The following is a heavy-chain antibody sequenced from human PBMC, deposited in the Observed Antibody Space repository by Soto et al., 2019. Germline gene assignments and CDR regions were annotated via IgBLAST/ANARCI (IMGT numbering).Heavy chain of an antibody. V-gene: IGHV4-34*01. CDR3: ARARGGNWNDY. CDR1: GGSFSGYY. CDR2: INHSGST. J-gene: IGHJ4*02. D-gene: IGHD1-1*01. Sequence: PSETLSLTCAVYGGSFSGYYWSWIRQPPGKGLEWIGEINHSGSTNYNPSLKSRVTISVDTSKNQFSLKLSSVTAADTAVYYCARARGGNWNDYWGQGTLVTVSS.